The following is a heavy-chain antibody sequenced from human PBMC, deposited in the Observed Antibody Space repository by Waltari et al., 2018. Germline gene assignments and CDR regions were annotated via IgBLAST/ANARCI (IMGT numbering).Heavy chain of an antibody. CDR2: LYSGGST. CDR1: EFTVSSNY. V-gene: IGHV3-53*01. CDR3: ASLGVAARTV. Sequence: EEQLVESGGGLIQPGGSLRLSCAASEFTVSSNYMNWVRQAPGKGLEWVSGLYSGGSTYYADSVQGRFTISRDNSKNVLYLQMNSLRDEDTAVYYCASLGVAARTVWGRGTTVTVSS. D-gene: IGHD6-6*01. J-gene: IGHJ6*04.